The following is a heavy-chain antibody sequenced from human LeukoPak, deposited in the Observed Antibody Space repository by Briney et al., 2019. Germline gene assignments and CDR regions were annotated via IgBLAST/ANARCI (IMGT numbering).Heavy chain of an antibody. V-gene: IGHV3-33*01. Sequence: GGSLRLSCAASGFTFSSYGMHWVRQAPGKGLEWVAVIWYDGSNKYYADSVKGRFTISRDNSKNTLYLQMNSLRAEDTAVYYCTRGYSSSWIPDDAFDIWGQGTTVTVSS. CDR1: GFTFSSYG. CDR2: IWYDGSNK. J-gene: IGHJ3*02. D-gene: IGHD6-13*01. CDR3: TRGYSSSWIPDDAFDI.